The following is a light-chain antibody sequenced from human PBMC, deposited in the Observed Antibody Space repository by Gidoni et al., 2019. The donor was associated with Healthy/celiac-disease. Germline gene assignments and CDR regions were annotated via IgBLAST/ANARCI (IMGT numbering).Light chain of an antibody. Sequence: AIRMTQSPSSLSASTGDRVNITCRASQGISSYLAWYQQKPGKAPKLLIYAASTLPSGVPSRFSGSGSGTDFTLTISCLQSEDFATYYCQQYYSYPRTFGQGTKLEIK. CDR2: AAS. V-gene: IGKV1-8*01. J-gene: IGKJ2*01. CDR1: QGISSY. CDR3: QQYYSYPRT.